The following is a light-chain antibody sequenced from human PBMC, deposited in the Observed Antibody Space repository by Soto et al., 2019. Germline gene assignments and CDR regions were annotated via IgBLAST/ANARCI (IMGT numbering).Light chain of an antibody. J-gene: IGKJ5*01. V-gene: IGKV1-39*01. CDR1: QSISSY. CDR2: AAS. CDR3: QQSYSTLIT. Sequence: DIPMTQSPSSLSAFVGDRVTIPRRASQSISSYLNWYQQKPGKDPKLLIYAASSLQSGVPSRFSGSGSGTDFTLTISSLQPEDFATYYCQQSYSTLITFGQGTRLEIK.